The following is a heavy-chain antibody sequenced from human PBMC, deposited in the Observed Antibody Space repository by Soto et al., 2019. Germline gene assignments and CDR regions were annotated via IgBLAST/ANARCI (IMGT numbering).Heavy chain of an antibody. D-gene: IGHD3-3*01. CDR2: ISYDGSNK. Sequence: GGSLRLSCAASGFTFSSYGMHWVRQAPGKGLEWVAVISYDGSNKYYADSVKGRFTISRDNSKNTLYLQMNSLRAEDTAVYYCAKDNYDFWGGQFVYYYYGMGVWGQGTTVTVSS. J-gene: IGHJ6*02. V-gene: IGHV3-30*18. CDR3: AKDNYDFWGGQFVYYYYGMGV. CDR1: GFTFSSYG.